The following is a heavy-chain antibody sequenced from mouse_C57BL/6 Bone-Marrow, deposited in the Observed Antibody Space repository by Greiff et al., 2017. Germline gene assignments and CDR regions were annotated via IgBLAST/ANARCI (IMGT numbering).Heavy chain of an antibody. CDR2: ISSGSSTI. CDR1: GFTFSDYG. V-gene: IGHV5-17*01. J-gene: IGHJ3*01. CDR3: ARSDEAWFAY. Sequence: EVKLVESGGGLVKPGGSLKLSCAASGFTFSDYGMHWVRQAPEKGLEWVAYISSGSSTIYYADTVKGRFTISRDNAKDTLFLQMTSLRAEDTAMYFCARSDEAWFAYWGQGTLVTVSA.